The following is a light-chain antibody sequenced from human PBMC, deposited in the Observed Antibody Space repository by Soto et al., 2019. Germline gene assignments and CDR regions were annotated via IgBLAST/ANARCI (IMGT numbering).Light chain of an antibody. Sequence: QSVLTQPPSVSGSPGQSVTISCTGTSSDVGRYKRVSWYQRSPGTAPKLLIYEVTHRPAGVPDRFSGSQSGSTASLTISGLRTEDEADYFCGFYSTTTSVVFGPGTKLTVL. V-gene: IGLV2-18*01. CDR2: EVT. CDR3: GFYSTTTSVV. J-gene: IGLJ1*01. CDR1: SSDVGRYKR.